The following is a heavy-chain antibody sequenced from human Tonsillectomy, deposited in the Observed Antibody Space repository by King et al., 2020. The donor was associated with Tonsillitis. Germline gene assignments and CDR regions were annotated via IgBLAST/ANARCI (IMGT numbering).Heavy chain of an antibody. Sequence: VQLTQGGAGLLKPSETLSLTCAVYGGSFSGCYWSWIRQPPGKGLEWVGEIKHSGSTNYNPSLKSRVTISGDTSKNQFSLQLSSVTAADTAVYYCASEYSGYDMDFWGQGTLVTVSS. CDR2: IKHSGST. V-gene: IGHV4-34*01. CDR3: ASEYSGYDMDF. D-gene: IGHD5-12*01. J-gene: IGHJ4*02. CDR1: GGSFSGCY.